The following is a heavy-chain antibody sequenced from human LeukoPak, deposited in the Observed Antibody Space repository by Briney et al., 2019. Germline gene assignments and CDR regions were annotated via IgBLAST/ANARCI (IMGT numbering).Heavy chain of an antibody. J-gene: IGHJ2*01. CDR2: IHYSGST. CDR1: GGSITNYY. D-gene: IGHD3-22*01. Sequence: SETLSLTCTVSGGSITNYYWTWIRQPPGKALEWIGYIHYSGSTNYNPSLKSRVTISVDTSKNQFSLKLSSVTAADTAVYYCARVGAGGYYYEWYFDLWGRGTLVTVSS. V-gene: IGHV4-59*01. CDR3: ARVGAGGYYYEWYFDL.